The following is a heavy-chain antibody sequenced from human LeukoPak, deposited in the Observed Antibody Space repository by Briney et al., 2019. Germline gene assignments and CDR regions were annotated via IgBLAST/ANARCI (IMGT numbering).Heavy chain of an antibody. CDR1: GFTFSSYG. CDR3: AAGTYDFDY. J-gene: IGHJ4*02. CDR2: ISGSGGST. D-gene: IGHD6-13*01. Sequence: QAGGSLRLSCAASGFTFSSYGMSWVRQAPGKGLEWVSAISGSGGSTYYADPVKGRFTISRDNSKNTLYLQMNSLRAEDTAVYYCAAGTYDFDYWGQGTLVTVSS. V-gene: IGHV3-23*01.